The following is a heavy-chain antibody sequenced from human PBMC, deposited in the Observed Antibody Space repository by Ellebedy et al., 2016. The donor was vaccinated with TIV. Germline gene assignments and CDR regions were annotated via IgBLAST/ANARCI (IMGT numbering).Heavy chain of an antibody. V-gene: IGHV3-7*01. D-gene: IGHD4-17*01. CDR2: IYQDGSEK. CDR3: ARRGSYGDYAVQINNWFDR. J-gene: IGHJ5*02. CDR1: GFTFRSYW. Sequence: GESLKISCAASGFTFRSYWMSWVRQAPGKGLEWVANIYQDGSEKYYVDSVKGRFIISRDNAKNSLYLQMNSLRVEDTAVYYCARRGSYGDYAVQINNWFDRWGQGTLVTVYS.